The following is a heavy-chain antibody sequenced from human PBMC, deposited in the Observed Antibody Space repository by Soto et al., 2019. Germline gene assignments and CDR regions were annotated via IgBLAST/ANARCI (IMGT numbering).Heavy chain of an antibody. CDR2: IVPIFGLA. Sequence: ASVKVSCKESGGSFDTYAIAWVRQAPGQGLEWMGGIVPIFGLANYAQKFQGRVTITADESTSTSYMELRRLRYDDTAVYFCARASQTRNNWHDLGNWFDPRGPASLVTVAT. CDR1: GGSFDTYA. V-gene: IGHV1-69*13. D-gene: IGHD1-1*01. CDR3: ARASQTRNNWHDLGNWFDP. J-gene: IGHJ5*02.